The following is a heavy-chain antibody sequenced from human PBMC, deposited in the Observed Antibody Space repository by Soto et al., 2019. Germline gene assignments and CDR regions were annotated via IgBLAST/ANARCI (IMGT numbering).Heavy chain of an antibody. CDR3: ARGRGYGYGIDF. Sequence: QVQLPESGPGLVKPSETLSLTCTVSGGSVSSGNHYWSWIRQPPGKELEFIAYVFYSGSDNYNPSLKSRVTTSIDTSKNQFSLNLRSVTAADRAVYYCARGRGYGYGIDFWGQGALVTVSS. J-gene: IGHJ4*02. D-gene: IGHD5-18*01. CDR2: VFYSGSD. V-gene: IGHV4-61*01. CDR1: GGSVSSGNHY.